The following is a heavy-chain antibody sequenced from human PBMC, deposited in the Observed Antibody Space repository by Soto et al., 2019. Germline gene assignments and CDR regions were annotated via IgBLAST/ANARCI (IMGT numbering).Heavy chain of an antibody. D-gene: IGHD2-15*01. CDR2: IIPTFGTT. Sequence: QVQLVQSGAEVKKPGSSVKVSCKAPGGNFSSNGIRWVRQAPGQGLELMGGIIPTFGTTNYAHKFRGRVTITADDSTGTAYMELSSLRSDDTAVYYCAGASDSTWYNWLDPWGQVTLVTVAA. J-gene: IGHJ5*02. CDR3: AGASDSTWYNWLDP. V-gene: IGHV1-69*01. CDR1: GGNFSSNG.